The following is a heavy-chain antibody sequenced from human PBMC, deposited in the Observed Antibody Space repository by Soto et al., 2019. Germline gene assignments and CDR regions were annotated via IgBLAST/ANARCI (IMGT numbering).Heavy chain of an antibody. D-gene: IGHD3-10*01. V-gene: IGHV2-26*01. CDR1: GFSLSNARMG. J-gene: IGHJ5*02. CDR2: IFSNDEK. CDR3: ARISITMVRGAKNWFDP. Sequence: SGPTLVNPTETLTLTCTVSGFSLSNARMGVSWIRQPPGEALEWLAHIFSNDEKSYSTSLKSRLTISKDTSKSQVVLTMTNMDPVDTATYYCARISITMVRGAKNWFDPWGQGTLVTVSS.